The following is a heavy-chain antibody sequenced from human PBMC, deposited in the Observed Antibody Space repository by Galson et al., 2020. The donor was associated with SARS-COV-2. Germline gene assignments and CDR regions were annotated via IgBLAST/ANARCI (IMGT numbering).Heavy chain of an antibody. V-gene: IGHV4-59*01. Sequence: ETSETLSLTCSVSYGPISSYYWSWIPQPPGKGLECIGSLSYSWSANYNPSLMSRVTISVDLSKNQSSLKVPPVTAADTAVYYCARDPHPLYRDSSYYGMDGWGRGTTGTVAS. J-gene: IGHJ6*02. CDR1: YGPISSYY. CDR3: ARDPHPLYRDSSYYGMDG. CDR2: LSYSWSA. D-gene: IGHD2-15*01.